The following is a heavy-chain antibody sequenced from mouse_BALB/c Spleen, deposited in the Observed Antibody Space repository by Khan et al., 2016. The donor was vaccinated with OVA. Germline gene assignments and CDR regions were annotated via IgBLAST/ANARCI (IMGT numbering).Heavy chain of an antibody. CDR3: ARSMSSTWYCDV. Sequence: EVELVESGGGLVQPGGSRKLSCAASGFTFSSFGMYWVRQAPEKWLEWVAYISSGHATIYYADIVSGRFTISRDIPKTTLFLQMTSLRSEDAAMYYCARSMSSTWYCDVWGGGTTVTVSS. J-gene: IGHJ1*01. CDR1: GFTFSSFG. V-gene: IGHV5-17*02. CDR2: ISSGHATI.